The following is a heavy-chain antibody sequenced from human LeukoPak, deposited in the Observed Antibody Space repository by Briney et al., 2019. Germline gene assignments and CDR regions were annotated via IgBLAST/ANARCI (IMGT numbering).Heavy chain of an antibody. J-gene: IGHJ4*02. CDR3: ARHPYSREFDY. Sequence: GGSLRLSCAVSGFIVSDNYMSWVRQAPGKGLEWVSIIYSGDSTYYADSVKGRFTISRDNSKNTLYLQMNSLRAEDTAVYYCARHPYSREFDYWGQGTLVTVSS. D-gene: IGHD6-13*01. CDR2: IYSGDST. V-gene: IGHV3-53*01. CDR1: GFIVSDNY.